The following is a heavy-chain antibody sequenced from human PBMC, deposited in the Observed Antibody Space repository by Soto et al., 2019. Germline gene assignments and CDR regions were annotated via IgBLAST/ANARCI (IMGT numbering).Heavy chain of an antibody. J-gene: IGHJ3*02. CDR1: GGSFSDYY. Sequence: PSETLSLTCAVYGGSFSDYYWHWIRQPPGKGLEWIGEINHSGSTNYNPSLKSRVTISVDTSKNQFSLKLSSVTAADTAVYYCARDSATVTSHDVFDIWGQGTMVTVS. D-gene: IGHD4-17*01. CDR2: INHSGST. CDR3: ARDSATVTSHDVFDI. V-gene: IGHV4-34*01.